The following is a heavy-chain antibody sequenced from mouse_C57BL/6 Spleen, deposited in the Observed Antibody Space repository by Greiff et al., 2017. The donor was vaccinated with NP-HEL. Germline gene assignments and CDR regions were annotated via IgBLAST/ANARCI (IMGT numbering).Heavy chain of an antibody. CDR2: IYPGSGST. Sequence: QVQLQQPGAELVKPGASVKMSCKASGYTFTSYWITWVKQRPGQGLEWIGDIYPGSGSTNYNGKFKGKATLTADKSSSTAYMQLSSLTSEDSAVYFCARSYGSSYWFAYWGKGTLVTVSA. CDR1: GYTFTSYW. CDR3: ARSYGSSYWFAY. D-gene: IGHD1-1*01. J-gene: IGHJ3*01. V-gene: IGHV1-55*01.